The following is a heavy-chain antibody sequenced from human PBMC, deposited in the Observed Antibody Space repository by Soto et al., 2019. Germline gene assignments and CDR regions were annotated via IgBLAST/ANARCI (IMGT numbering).Heavy chain of an antibody. CDR2: IIPIFGTA. V-gene: IGHV1-69*12. Sequence: QVQLVQSGAEVKKPGSSVKVSCKASGGTFSSYAISWVRQAPGQGLEWMGGIIPIFGTANYAQKIQGRVTITADESTSTAYMELSSLRSEDTAVYYCARAAVGYYYDSSGYSPLDYWGQGTLVTVSS. J-gene: IGHJ4*02. CDR3: ARAAVGYYYDSSGYSPLDY. CDR1: GGTFSSYA. D-gene: IGHD3-22*01.